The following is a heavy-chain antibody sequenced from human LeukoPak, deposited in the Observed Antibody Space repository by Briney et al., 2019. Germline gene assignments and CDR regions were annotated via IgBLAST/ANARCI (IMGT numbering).Heavy chain of an antibody. CDR3: AKASYSSSWWVVDY. J-gene: IGHJ4*02. D-gene: IGHD6-6*01. CDR1: GFTFSSYA. V-gene: IGHV3-23*01. CDR2: ISGSGSST. Sequence: GGSLRLSCAASGFTFSSYAMSWVRQAPGKGLEWVSAISGSGSSTYYADSVKGRFTISRDNSKNTLYLQTNSLRAEDTAVYYCAKASYSSSWWVVDYWGQGTLVTVSS.